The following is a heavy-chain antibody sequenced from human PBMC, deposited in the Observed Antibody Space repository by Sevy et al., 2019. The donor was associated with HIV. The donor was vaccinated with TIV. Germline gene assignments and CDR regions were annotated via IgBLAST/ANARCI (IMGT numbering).Heavy chain of an antibody. Sequence: GGSLRLSCVVSGYSFSSYAISWVRQAPGKGLEWVSTINGRGGSTYYAASVKGRFTISRANPKNTLLLQMINLRVDDTAIYYCARPSPRIAAAASAFYDNWGQGTLVTVSS. CDR1: GYSFSSYA. CDR3: ARPSPRIAAAASAFYDN. V-gene: IGHV3-23*01. D-gene: IGHD6-13*01. J-gene: IGHJ4*02. CDR2: INGRGGST.